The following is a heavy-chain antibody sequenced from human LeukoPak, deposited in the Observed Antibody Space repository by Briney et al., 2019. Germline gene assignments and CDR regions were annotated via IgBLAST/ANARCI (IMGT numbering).Heavy chain of an antibody. J-gene: IGHJ4*02. V-gene: IGHV4-39*01. CDR3: ARVGYYYGSGSFPGDY. CDR1: GGSISSSSYY. Sequence: SETLSLTCTVSGGSISSSSYYWGWIRQPPGKGLEWIGSIYYSGSTYYNPSLKSRVTISVDTSKNQFSLKLSSVTAADTAVYYCARVGYYYGSGSFPGDYWGQGTLVTVSS. D-gene: IGHD3-10*01. CDR2: IYYSGST.